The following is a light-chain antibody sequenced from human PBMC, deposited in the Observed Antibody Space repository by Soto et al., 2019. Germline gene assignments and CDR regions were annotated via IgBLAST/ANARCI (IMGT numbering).Light chain of an antibody. Sequence: QSALTQPASGSGSPGQSVTIPCTGTNNDVSAYDYVSWYQQHPGKVPTLIIFDVSSRPAGVSNRFSGSKSGNTASLTISGLQAEDEADYYCSSFTTSGTLVFGGGTKVTVL. J-gene: IGLJ3*02. V-gene: IGLV2-14*01. CDR2: DVS. CDR1: NNDVSAYDY. CDR3: SSFTTSGTLV.